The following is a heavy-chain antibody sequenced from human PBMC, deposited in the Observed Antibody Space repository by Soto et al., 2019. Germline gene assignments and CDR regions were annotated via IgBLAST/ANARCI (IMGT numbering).Heavy chain of an antibody. D-gene: IGHD3-3*01. CDR1: GGSISSYY. J-gene: IGHJ5*02. CDR3: ARSYLITSFGVVTNNWFDP. CDR2: IYTSGST. V-gene: IGHV4-4*07. Sequence: SETLSLTCTVSGGSISSYYWSWIRQPAGKGLEWIGRIYTSGSTNYNPSLKSRVTMSVDTSKNQFSLKLSSVTAADTAVYYCARSYLITSFGVVTNNWFDPWGQGTLVTVSS.